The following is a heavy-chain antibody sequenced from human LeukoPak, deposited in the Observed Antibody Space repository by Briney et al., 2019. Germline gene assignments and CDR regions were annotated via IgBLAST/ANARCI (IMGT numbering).Heavy chain of an antibody. V-gene: IGHV4-31*03. CDR2: IYYSGST. CDR3: PRGDNARYWYFDP. D-gene: IGHD1-14*01. J-gene: IGHJ2*01. Sequence: SQTLSLTCTVSGGSISSGGYYWSWIRQHPGKGLEWIGYIYYSGSTYYNPSLKSRLVISVDTSKNQFSLKLSSVTAADTAIYYCPRGDNARYWYFDPSGRGTLVTVSS. CDR1: GGSISSGGYY.